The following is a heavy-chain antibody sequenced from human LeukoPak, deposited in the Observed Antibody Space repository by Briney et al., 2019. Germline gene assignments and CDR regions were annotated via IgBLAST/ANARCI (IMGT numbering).Heavy chain of an antibody. V-gene: IGHV1-2*02. D-gene: IGHD6-19*01. CDR1: GYTFTGYY. CDR3: ARQRSWVENSSGWYY. J-gene: IGHJ4*02. Sequence: ASVKVSCKASGYTFTGYYMHWVRQAPGQGLEWMGWINPNSGGTNYAQKFQGRVTMTRDTSISTAYMELSRLRSDDTAVYYCARQRSWVENSSGWYYWGQGTLVTVSS. CDR2: INPNSGGT.